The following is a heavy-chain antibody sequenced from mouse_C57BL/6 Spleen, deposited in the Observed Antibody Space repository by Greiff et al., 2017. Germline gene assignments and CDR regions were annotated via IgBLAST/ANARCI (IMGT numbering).Heavy chain of an antibody. J-gene: IGHJ4*01. V-gene: IGHV1-82*01. CDR1: GYAFSSSW. CDR3: ARDDYYAMDY. Sequence: QVQLQQSGPELVKPGASVKISCKASGYAFSSSWMNWVKQRPGKGLEWIGRIDPGDGDTNYNGKFKGKATLTADKSSSTAYMQLSSLTSEDSAVYFCARDDYYAMDYWGQGTSVTVSS. CDR2: IDPGDGDT.